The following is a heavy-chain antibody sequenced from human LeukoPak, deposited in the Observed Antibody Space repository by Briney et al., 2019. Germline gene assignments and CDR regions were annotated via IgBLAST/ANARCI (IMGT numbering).Heavy chain of an antibody. D-gene: IGHD3-10*01. CDR1: GFTFSDYY. Sequence: PGGSLRLSCAASGFTFSDYYTSWIRQAPGKGLEWVSYISSSGSTIYYADSVRGRFTISRDNAKNSLYLQMNSLRAEDTAVYYCARDIFYYGSGIPNWGQGTLVTVSS. CDR3: ARDIFYYGSGIPN. CDR2: ISSSGSTI. J-gene: IGHJ4*02. V-gene: IGHV3-11*04.